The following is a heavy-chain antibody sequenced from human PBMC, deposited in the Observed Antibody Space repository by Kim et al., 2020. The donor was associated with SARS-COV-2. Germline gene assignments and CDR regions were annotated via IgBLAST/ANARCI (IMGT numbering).Heavy chain of an antibody. D-gene: IGHD1-1*01. CDR2: INPSGGST. CDR3: ARDGHWYMEY. CDR1: GYSFTGYY. V-gene: IGHV1-46*01. J-gene: IGHJ4*02. Sequence: ASVKVSCKASGYSFTGYYMHWVRQAPGHGLEWMGTINPSGGSTSYAQKFQGRLSVTRDTSTTTVYMELSSLRSDDMAVYFCARDGHWYMEYWGLGTLVTVSS.